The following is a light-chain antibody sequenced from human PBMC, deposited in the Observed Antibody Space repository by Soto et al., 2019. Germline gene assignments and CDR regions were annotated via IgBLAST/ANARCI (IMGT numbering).Light chain of an antibody. CDR1: QSVGSA. Sequence: EIVMTQSPATLSVSPGETATLSCRASQSVGSAVAWYQHKPGQAPRLLIVGASIRATGVPGRFTGGGSGTEFTPTISSLQSEDFAGYYCQQYRNWPRLTSGGGTTVEIK. CDR2: GAS. CDR3: QQYRNWPRLT. V-gene: IGKV3-15*01. J-gene: IGKJ4*01.